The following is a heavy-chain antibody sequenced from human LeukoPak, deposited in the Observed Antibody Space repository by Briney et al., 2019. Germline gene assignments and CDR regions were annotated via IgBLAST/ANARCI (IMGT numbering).Heavy chain of an antibody. CDR2: IYYSGST. J-gene: IGHJ4*02. CDR1: GGSISSSSYY. Sequence: SETLSLTCTVSGGSISSSSYYWGWIRQPPGEGLEWIGSIYYSGSTYYNPSLKSRVTISVDTSKNQFSLKLSSVTAADTAVYYCARLGGSSRLFDYWGQGTLVTVSS. D-gene: IGHD6-13*01. V-gene: IGHV4-39*01. CDR3: ARLGGSSRLFDY.